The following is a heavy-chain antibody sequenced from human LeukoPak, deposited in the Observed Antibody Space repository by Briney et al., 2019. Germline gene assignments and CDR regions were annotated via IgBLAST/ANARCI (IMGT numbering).Heavy chain of an antibody. V-gene: IGHV3-23*01. J-gene: IGHJ4*02. Sequence: GGSLRLSCAASGFTFSNYAMTWVRQAPGEGPECVSVISGSGSNTDYADSVKGRFTISRDNSKNTLSLQMNSLRAEDTALYYCAKVVGTGTTPTDYWGQGTLVTVSS. CDR2: ISGSGSNT. CDR3: AKVVGTGTTPTDY. D-gene: IGHD1-1*01. CDR1: GFTFSNYA.